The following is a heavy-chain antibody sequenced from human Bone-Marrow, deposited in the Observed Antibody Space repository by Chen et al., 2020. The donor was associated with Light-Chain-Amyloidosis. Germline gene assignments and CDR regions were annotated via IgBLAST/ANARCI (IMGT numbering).Heavy chain of an antibody. CDR1: GFTLNTYW. J-gene: IGHJ4*02. CDR3: ARDRGRFSYNRGGLDS. V-gene: IGHV3-74*01. CDR2: MPTDVTKT. Sequence: EVQLVESGGALVQPGGSLRLSCAASGFTLNTYWMHWVRQPPGGGLVWVARMPTDVTKTVYADSVKGRFTVSRDDAKNTLYLEMNSLRVEDTGLYFCARDRGRFSYNRGGLDSWGQGTLATVSS. D-gene: IGHD3-10*01.